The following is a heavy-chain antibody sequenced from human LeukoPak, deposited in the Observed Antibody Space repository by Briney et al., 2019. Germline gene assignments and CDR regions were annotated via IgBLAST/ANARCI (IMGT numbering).Heavy chain of an antibody. V-gene: IGHV3-43*01. CDR3: AKGPYSNYGNYIDY. D-gene: IGHD4-11*01. CDR1: GFTFDDYT. Sequence: GGSLRLSCAASGFTFDDYTMHWVRQAPGKGLEWVSLISWDGGSTYSAGSVKGRFTISRVNSKNLLYLQMNSLRTEDTALYYCAKGPYSNYGNYIDYWGQGTLVTVSS. CDR2: ISWDGGST. J-gene: IGHJ4*02.